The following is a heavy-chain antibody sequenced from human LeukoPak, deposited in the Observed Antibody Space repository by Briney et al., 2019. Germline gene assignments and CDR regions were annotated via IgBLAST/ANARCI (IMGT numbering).Heavy chain of an antibody. J-gene: IGHJ5*02. V-gene: IGHV4-39*01. CDR3: AGVRGIISRNWFDP. D-gene: IGHD3-10*01. CDR1: GGSISSSNYY. Sequence: PSETLSLTCTVSGGSISSSNYYWGWIRQPPGKGLERIGTIYYGGSTYYNPSLKSRVTISVDTSKNQFSLKLSSVTAADTAVYFCAGVRGIISRNWFDPWGHGTLVTVSS. CDR2: IYYGGST.